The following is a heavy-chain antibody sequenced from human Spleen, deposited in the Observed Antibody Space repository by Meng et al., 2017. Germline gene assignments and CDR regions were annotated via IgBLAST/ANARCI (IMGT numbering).Heavy chain of an antibody. CDR1: GLIISDHY. V-gene: IGHV3-72*01. CDR3: AKDETWSYDY. CDR2: TRNKGKSYTT. D-gene: IGHD1-26*01. J-gene: IGHJ4*02. Sequence: GESLKISCAASGLIISDHYMDWVRQAPGKGLEWVGRTRNKGKSYTTDYAASVKGRITISRDDSKNSVYLQMNSLKTEDTAVYSCAKDETWSYDYWGQGTLVTVSS.